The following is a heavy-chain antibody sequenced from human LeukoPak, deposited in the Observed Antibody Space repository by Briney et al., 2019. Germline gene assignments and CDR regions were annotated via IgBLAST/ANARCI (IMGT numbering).Heavy chain of an antibody. J-gene: IGHJ5*02. D-gene: IGHD6-19*01. CDR3: ARGSEGRESLVHWFDP. V-gene: IGHV1-2*02. Sequence: ASVKVSCKASGYTFTGYYMHWVRQAPGQGREWVGWINPNSVGTNYAQKLQGRVTMTRDTSISTAYMELSRLRSDDTAVYYCARGSEGRESLVHWFDPWGQGTLVTVSS. CDR2: INPNSVGT. CDR1: GYTFTGYY.